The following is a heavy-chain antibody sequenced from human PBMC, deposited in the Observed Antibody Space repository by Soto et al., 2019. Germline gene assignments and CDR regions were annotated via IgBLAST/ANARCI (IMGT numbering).Heavy chain of an antibody. CDR2: INPNSGGT. Sequence: GASVKVSCKASGYTFTVYYMHCVRQSPGQGLEWMGWINPNSGGTNYAQKFQGRVTMTRDTSISTAYMELSRLRSDDTAVYYCASYDFWSGPGAFDIWGQGTMVTVSS. CDR3: ASYDFWSGPGAFDI. CDR1: GYTFTVYY. D-gene: IGHD3-3*01. J-gene: IGHJ3*02. V-gene: IGHV1-2*02.